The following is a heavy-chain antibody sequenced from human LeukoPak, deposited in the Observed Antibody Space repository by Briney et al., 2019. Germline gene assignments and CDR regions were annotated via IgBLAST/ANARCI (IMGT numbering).Heavy chain of an antibody. D-gene: IGHD3-10*01. Sequence: GGSLRLSCAASGFTVSSNYMSWVRQAPGKGLEWVSIIYGADSTYYADSVKGRFTISRDNSKNALYLQMDSLRAEDTAVYYCARSRFGDLYYYGMDVWGQGTTVTVSS. CDR1: GFTVSSNY. J-gene: IGHJ6*02. V-gene: IGHV3-66*01. CDR2: IYGADST. CDR3: ARSRFGDLYYYGMDV.